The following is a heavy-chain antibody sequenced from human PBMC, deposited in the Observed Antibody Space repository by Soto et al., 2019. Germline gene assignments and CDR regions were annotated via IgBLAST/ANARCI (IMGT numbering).Heavy chain of an antibody. CDR3: ARGIWSGYSTTPHWFDP. J-gene: IGHJ5*02. D-gene: IGHD3-3*01. CDR1: GGSISSGGYS. Sequence: SETLSLTCAVSGGSISSGGYSCSWIRQPPGKGLERIGYIYHSGSTYYNPSLKSRVTISVDRSKNQFSLKLSSVTAADTAVYYCARGIWSGYSTTPHWFDPWGPGTLVTVSS. CDR2: IYHSGST. V-gene: IGHV4-30-2*01.